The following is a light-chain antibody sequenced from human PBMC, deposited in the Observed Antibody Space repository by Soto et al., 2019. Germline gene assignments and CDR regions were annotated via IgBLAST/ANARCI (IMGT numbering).Light chain of an antibody. Sequence: DIWRTQPPSTRSASKGDGVTIISRASQGFMGCLAWYQQKPGKPPKLLIYDASYLESGVSSRFSGSGFGTQFTLTISGLQPDDFATYYCQQYESSWPFGQGTNVEV. CDR2: DAS. J-gene: IGKJ1*01. CDR1: QGFMGC. V-gene: IGKV1-5*02. CDR3: QQYESSWP.